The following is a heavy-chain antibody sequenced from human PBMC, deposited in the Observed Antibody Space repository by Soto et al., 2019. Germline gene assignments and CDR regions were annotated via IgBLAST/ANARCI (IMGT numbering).Heavy chain of an antibody. J-gene: IGHJ4*02. CDR1: GFTFSSYG. Sequence: GGSLRLSCAASGFTFSSYGMHWVRQAPGKGLEWVAVISYDGSNKYYADSVKGRFTISRDNSKNTLYLQMNSLRAEDTAVYYCAKDPGDYVWGSYRYEDYYFDYWGQGTLVTVSS. D-gene: IGHD3-16*02. V-gene: IGHV3-30*18. CDR2: ISYDGSNK. CDR3: AKDPGDYVWGSYRYEDYYFDY.